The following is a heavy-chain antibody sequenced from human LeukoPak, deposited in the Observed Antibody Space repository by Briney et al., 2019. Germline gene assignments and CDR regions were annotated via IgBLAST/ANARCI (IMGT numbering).Heavy chain of an antibody. V-gene: IGHV1-2*02. CDR3: ARRGAEDLDKNDY. CDR1: GYTFTGYY. J-gene: IGHJ4*02. Sequence: ASVKVSCKASGYTFTGYYMHWVRQAPGQGLEWMGWINPNSGGTNYAQKFQGRVTMTRDESISTAYLQWSSLKASDTAMYYCARRGAEDLDKNDYWGQGTLVTVSS. CDR2: INPNSGGT. D-gene: IGHD2-2*03.